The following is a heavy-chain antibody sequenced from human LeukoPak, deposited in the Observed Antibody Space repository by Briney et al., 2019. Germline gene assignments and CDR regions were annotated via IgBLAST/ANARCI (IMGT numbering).Heavy chain of an antibody. CDR1: GFTFDDYA. CDR2: INWNGGST. V-gene: IGHV3-20*04. CDR3: ARDRVVVVVAATHYYMDV. J-gene: IGHJ6*03. Sequence: GGSLRLSCAATGFTFDDYAMSWVRQAPGKGLEWVSGINWNGGSTGYADSVKGRFTISRDNAKSSLYLQMNSLRAEDTAVYYCARDRVVVVVAATHYYMDVWGKGTTVTVSS. D-gene: IGHD2-15*01.